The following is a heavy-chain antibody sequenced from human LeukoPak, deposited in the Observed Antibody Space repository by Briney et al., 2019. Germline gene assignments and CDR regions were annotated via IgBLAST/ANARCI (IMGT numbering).Heavy chain of an antibody. Sequence: GGSLRLSCAASGFTFSSYSMNWVRQAPGKGLEWVSSISSSSSYIYYADSVKGRFTISRDNAKNSLYLQMNSLKASDTAMYYCAIHFQLERHGGSDAFDIWGQGTMVTVSS. CDR2: ISSSSSYI. CDR3: AIHFQLERHGGSDAFDI. CDR1: GFTFSSYS. D-gene: IGHD1-1*01. J-gene: IGHJ3*02. V-gene: IGHV3-21*04.